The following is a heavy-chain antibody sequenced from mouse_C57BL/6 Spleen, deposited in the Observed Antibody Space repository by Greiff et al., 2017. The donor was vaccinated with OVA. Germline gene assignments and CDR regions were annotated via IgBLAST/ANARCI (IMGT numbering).Heavy chain of an antibody. CDR3: AIEPIITTVPSWFAY. CDR1: GYTFTSYT. J-gene: IGHJ3*01. D-gene: IGHD1-1*01. V-gene: IGHV1-4*01. CDR2: INPSSGYT. Sequence: VQLQESGAELARPGASVKMSCKASGYTFTSYTMHWVKQRPGQGLEWIGYINPSSGYTKYNQKFKDKATLTADKSSSTAYMQLSSLTSEDSAVYYCAIEPIITTVPSWFAYWGQGTLVTVSA.